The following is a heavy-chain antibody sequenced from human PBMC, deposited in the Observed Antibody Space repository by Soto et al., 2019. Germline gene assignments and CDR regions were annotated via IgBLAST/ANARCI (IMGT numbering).Heavy chain of an antibody. CDR1: GFTFSSHA. CDR3: AKEFEQWVLWGFFDY. V-gene: IGHV3-23*01. Sequence: GGSLRLSCAASGFTFSSHAMSWVRQAPGKGLEWVSLISGSGDTTYYTDSVKGRFTISRDNSEKTLYLQMSSLRTEDTAVYYCAKEFEQWVLWGFFDYWGRGTLVTVSS. J-gene: IGHJ4*02. CDR2: ISGSGDTT. D-gene: IGHD6-19*01.